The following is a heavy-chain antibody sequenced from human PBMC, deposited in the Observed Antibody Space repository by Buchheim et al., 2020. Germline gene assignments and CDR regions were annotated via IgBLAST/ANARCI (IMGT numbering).Heavy chain of an antibody. D-gene: IGHD5-12*01. CDR3: ARDGMLSGYDTPGDGMDV. J-gene: IGHJ6*02. CDR2: IYTSGST. CDR1: GGSISSGSYY. V-gene: IGHV4-61*02. Sequence: QVQLQESGPGLVKPSQTLSLTCTVSGGSISSGSYYWSWIRQPAGKGLEWIGRIYTSGSTNYNPSLKSRVTISVDTSKNQFSLKLSSVTAADTAVYYCARDGMLSGYDTPGDGMDVWGQGTTVTVSS.